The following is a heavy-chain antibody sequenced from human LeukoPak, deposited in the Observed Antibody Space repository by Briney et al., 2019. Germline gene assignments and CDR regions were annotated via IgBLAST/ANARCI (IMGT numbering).Heavy chain of an antibody. J-gene: IGHJ3*02. CDR2: ISGSGGRT. CDR3: AKSGSYALDDGFVI. CDR1: GFTFSSYT. Sequence: GGSLRLSCAASGFTFSSYTMNWVRQAPGEGLEWVSVISGSGGRTYYADSVKGRFTISRDNAKNTLYLQMNSLRAEDTAVYYCAKSGSYALDDGFVIWGQGTMVTVSS. D-gene: IGHD1-26*01. V-gene: IGHV3-23*01.